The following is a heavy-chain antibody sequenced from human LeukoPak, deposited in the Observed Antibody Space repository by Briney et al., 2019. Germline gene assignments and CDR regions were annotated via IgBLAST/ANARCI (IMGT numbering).Heavy chain of an antibody. D-gene: IGHD5-18*01. Sequence: ASETLSLTCAVSGGSISSSNWWNWVRQPPGKGLEWIGEIYHSGSTNYNPSLKSRVTISVDKSKNQFSLKLNSMTAADTAVYYCARRDSYGRNFDYWGQGTLVTVSS. V-gene: IGHV4-4*02. CDR3: ARRDSYGRNFDY. J-gene: IGHJ4*02. CDR2: IYHSGST. CDR1: GGSISSSNW.